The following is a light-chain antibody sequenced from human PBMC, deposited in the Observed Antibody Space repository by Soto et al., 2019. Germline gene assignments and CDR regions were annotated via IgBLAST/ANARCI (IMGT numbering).Light chain of an antibody. CDR2: SAS. CDR3: QQTYRSVLT. CDR1: QSISNY. V-gene: IGKV1-39*01. J-gene: IGKJ4*01. Sequence: DIQMTQSPSSLSASVGDRLTITCRASQSISNYLNWYQQKPGKAPKLLIYSASSLQSGVPSRFXXXGSGXXXXXXXXXXXXXXFATYYCQQTYRSVLTFGGGTKVESK.